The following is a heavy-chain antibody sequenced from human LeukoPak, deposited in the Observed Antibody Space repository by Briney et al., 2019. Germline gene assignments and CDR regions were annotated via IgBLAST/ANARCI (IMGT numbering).Heavy chain of an antibody. D-gene: IGHD6-13*01. J-gene: IGHJ4*02. V-gene: IGHV3-21*01. CDR1: GFTFGGYT. Sequence: GGSLRLSCAASGFTFGGYTMSWVRQAPGKGLQWVSTITSGGDYMYYADPVKGRFTISRDNAKNSLYLQMNSLRAEDTAVYYCARTANFAAGYYIDYWGQGTLVTVSS. CDR3: ARTANFAAGYYIDY. CDR2: ITSGGDYM.